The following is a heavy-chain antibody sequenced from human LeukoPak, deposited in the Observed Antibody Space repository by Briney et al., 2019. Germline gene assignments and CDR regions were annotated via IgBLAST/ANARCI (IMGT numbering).Heavy chain of an antibody. Sequence: GGSLRLSCAASGFTFSSYSMNWVRQAPGKGLEWVSSISSSSSYIYYADSVKGRFTISRDNAKNSLYLQMNSLRAEDTAVYYCAREGRWQQLIYYYYGMDVWGQGTTVTVSS. V-gene: IGHV3-21*01. J-gene: IGHJ6*02. D-gene: IGHD6-13*01. CDR1: GFTFSSYS. CDR2: ISSSSSYI. CDR3: AREGRWQQLIYYYYGMDV.